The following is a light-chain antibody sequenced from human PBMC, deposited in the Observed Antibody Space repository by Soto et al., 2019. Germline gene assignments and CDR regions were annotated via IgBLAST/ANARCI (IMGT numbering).Light chain of an antibody. CDR3: CSYAGSYSWV. CDR1: SSDVGGYNY. CDR2: DVS. Sequence: QSALTQPGSVSGSPGQSVTISCTGTSSDVGGYNYVSWYQQHPGRAPKFMIYDVSERPSGVPDRFSGSKSGDTAYLTISGLQVEDEADYYCCSYAGSYSWVFGGGTQLTVL. V-gene: IGLV2-11*01. J-gene: IGLJ3*02.